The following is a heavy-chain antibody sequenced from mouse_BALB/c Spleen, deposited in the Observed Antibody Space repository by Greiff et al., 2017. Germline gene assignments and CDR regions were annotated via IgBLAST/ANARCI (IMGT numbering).Heavy chain of an antibody. CDR2: IDPANGNT. Sequence: DVQLQESGAELVKPGASVKLSCTASGFNIKDTYMHWVKQRPEQGLEWIGRIDPANGNTKYDPKFQGKATITADTSSNTAYLQLSSLTSEDTAVYYCASTYYGNVYYAMDYWGQGTSVTVSA. CDR3: ASTYYGNVYYAMDY. CDR1: GFNIKDTY. J-gene: IGHJ4*01. D-gene: IGHD2-10*01. V-gene: IGHV14-3*02.